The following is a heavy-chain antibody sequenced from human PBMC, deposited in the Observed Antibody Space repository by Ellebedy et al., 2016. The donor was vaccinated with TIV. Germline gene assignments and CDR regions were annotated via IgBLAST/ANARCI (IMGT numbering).Heavy chain of an antibody. CDR3: AKDLAEYYYYGMDV. CDR1: GFTFSNYG. J-gene: IGHJ6*02. D-gene: IGHD6-19*01. Sequence: GGSLRLSCAASGFTFSNYGMHWVRQAPGKGLEWVAIISYDGSNKYYADSVKGRFTTSRDNSKNTLYLQMNSLRAEDTAMYYCAKDLAEYYYYGMDVWGQGTTVTVSS. CDR2: ISYDGSNK. V-gene: IGHV3-30*18.